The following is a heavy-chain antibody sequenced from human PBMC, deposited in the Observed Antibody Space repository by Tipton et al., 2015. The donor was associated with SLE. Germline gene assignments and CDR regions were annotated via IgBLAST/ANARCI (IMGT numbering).Heavy chain of an antibody. J-gene: IGHJ6*04. CDR1: GGSISSGSYY. D-gene: IGHD3-22*01. CDR3: ARVTMTPLTMDV. V-gene: IGHV4-61*09. CDR2: IYTSGST. Sequence: TLSLTCTVSGGSISSGSYYWSWIRQPAGKGLEWIGHIYTSGSTYYNPSLKSRVTISVDTSKNQFSLKLSSVTAADTAVYYCARVTMTPLTMDVWGKGTTVTVSS.